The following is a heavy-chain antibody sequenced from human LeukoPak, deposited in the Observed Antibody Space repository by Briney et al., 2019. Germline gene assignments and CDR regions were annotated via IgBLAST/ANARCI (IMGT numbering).Heavy chain of an antibody. Sequence: SETLSLTCAVYGGSFSGYYWSWIRQPPGKGLEWIGEINHSGSTNYNPSLKSRVTISVDTSKNQFSLKLSSMTAADTAVYYCARLGLYSSTYYYFDYWGQGTLVTVSS. CDR2: INHSGST. CDR3: ARLGLYSSTYYYFDY. CDR1: GGSFSGYY. D-gene: IGHD6-19*01. V-gene: IGHV4-34*01. J-gene: IGHJ4*02.